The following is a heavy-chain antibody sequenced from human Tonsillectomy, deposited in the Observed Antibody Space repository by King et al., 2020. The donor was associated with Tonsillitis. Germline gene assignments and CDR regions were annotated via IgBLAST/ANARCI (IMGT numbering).Heavy chain of an antibody. CDR1: GGSISSSSYY. CDR2: IYYIGST. Sequence: LQLQESGPGLVKPSETLSLTCTVSGGSISSSSYYWGWIRQPPGKGLEWIGSIYYIGSTYYNPSLKSRVTISVDTSKNQFSLKLSSVTAADTAVYYCAGGVDTAIFDYWGQGDLVTVSS. V-gene: IGHV4-39*01. J-gene: IGHJ4*02. D-gene: IGHD5-18*01. CDR3: AGGVDTAIFDY.